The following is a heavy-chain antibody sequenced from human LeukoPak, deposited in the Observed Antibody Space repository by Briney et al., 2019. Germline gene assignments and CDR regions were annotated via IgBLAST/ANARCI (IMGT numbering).Heavy chain of an antibody. CDR3: ARGHIAVVPAAILDWFDP. J-gene: IGHJ5*02. CDR1: GFTFSSYS. V-gene: IGHV3-21*01. CDR2: ISSSSSYI. Sequence: GGSLRLSCAASGFTFSSYSMNWVRQAPGKGLEWVSSISSSSSYIYYADSVKGRFTISRDNAKNSLYLQMNSLRAEDTAVYYCARGHIAVVPAAILDWFDPWGQGTLVTVSS. D-gene: IGHD2-2*02.